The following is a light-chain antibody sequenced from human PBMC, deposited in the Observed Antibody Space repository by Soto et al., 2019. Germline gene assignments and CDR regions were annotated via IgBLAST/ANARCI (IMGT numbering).Light chain of an antibody. J-gene: IGKJ5*01. CDR2: EAS. CDR3: QQRSN. Sequence: EIVLTQSPATLSLSPGERATLSCRASQSVSSCLAWYQQNPGQAPRLLIYEASNRATGTPARFSGSGSGTDFTLTISSLEPEDFAVYYCQQRSNFGQGTRLEIK. V-gene: IGKV3-11*01. CDR1: QSVSSC.